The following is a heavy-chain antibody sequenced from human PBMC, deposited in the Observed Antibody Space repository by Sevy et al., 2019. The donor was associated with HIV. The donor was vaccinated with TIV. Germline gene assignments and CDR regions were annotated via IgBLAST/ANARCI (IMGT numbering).Heavy chain of an antibody. D-gene: IGHD3-22*01. CDR2: ISDDSRYI. CDR3: SCDFRNRGVVAEFDY. J-gene: IGHJ4*02. Sequence: GGSLRLSCAASGFNFRTYSMNWVRQAPGKGLEWLSSISDDSRYIYYSDSVKGRFTISRANAKNLLFLQMNNLRVEDTAMYYCSCDFRNRGVVAEFDYWGQGNLVTVSS. CDR1: GFNFRTYS. V-gene: IGHV3-21*04.